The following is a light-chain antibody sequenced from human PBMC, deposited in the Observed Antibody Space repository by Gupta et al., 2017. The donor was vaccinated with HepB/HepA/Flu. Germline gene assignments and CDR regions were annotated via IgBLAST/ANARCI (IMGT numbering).Light chain of an antibody. CDR2: AAS. CDR3: QQSYSIPLT. J-gene: IGKJ4*01. Sequence: DIQMTQSASSLSASVGDRVTITCRASQSINNYLNWYQQKPGKAPNLLIYAASSLQSGVPLRFSGNGSGTDFTLTISSLQPEDFATYDCQQSYSIPLTFGGGTEVAI. V-gene: IGKV1-39*01. CDR1: QSINNY.